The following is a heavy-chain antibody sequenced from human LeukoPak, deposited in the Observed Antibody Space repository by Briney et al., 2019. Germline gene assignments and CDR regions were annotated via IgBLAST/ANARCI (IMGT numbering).Heavy chain of an antibody. J-gene: IGHJ3*02. D-gene: IGHD2-2*01. CDR3: ASGQGTSSWGDPTPDAFDI. CDR1: GFTFSSYG. V-gene: IGHV3-30*02. Sequence: GGSLRLSCAASGFTFSSYGMHWVRQAPGKGLEWVAFIRYDGSNKYYADSVKGRFTISRDNSKNTLYLQMNSLRAEDTAVYYCASGQGTSSWGDPTPDAFDIWGQGTMVAVSS. CDR2: IRYDGSNK.